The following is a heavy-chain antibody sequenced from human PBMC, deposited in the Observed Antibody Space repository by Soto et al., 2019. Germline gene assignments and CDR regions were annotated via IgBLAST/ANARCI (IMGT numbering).Heavy chain of an antibody. Sequence: GGSLRLSCAASGFTFSGYAMHWVRQASGKGLEWVGRIRSKANSNATAYATWAKVRFTISRDDSKNMAYMHMISLKTDDTAVYYCTRRTPPYGSSGRYYFDDWGQGTLVTVSS. J-gene: IGHJ4*02. D-gene: IGHD3-22*01. CDR3: TRRTPPYGSSGRYYFDD. CDR1: GFTFSGYA. CDR2: IRSKANSNAT. V-gene: IGHV3-73*01.